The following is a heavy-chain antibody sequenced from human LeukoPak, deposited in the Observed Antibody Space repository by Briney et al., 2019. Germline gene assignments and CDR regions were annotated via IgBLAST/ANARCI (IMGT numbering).Heavy chain of an antibody. J-gene: IGHJ3*02. CDR1: GFTFSNYA. Sequence: GGSLRLSCVASGFTFSNYAMIWVRQAPGKGPQWVSVISAGGVSLFSGSGSAAYYADSVGGRFTISRDNSKNTLYLHMNTLRPEDTAIYYCVRDEYGRRSFDIWGQGTMVAVSS. V-gene: IGHV3-23*01. D-gene: IGHD2/OR15-2a*01. CDR3: VRDEYGRRSFDI. CDR2: ISAGGVSLFSGSGSAA.